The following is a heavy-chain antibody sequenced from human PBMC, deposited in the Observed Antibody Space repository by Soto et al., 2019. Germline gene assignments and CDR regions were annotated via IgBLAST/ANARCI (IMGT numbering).Heavy chain of an antibody. CDR2: IIPIFGTA. CDR1: GGTFSSYA. J-gene: IGHJ3*01. CDR3: GIVGATRGAFDV. V-gene: IGHV1-69*01. Sequence: QVQLVQSGAAVKKPGSSVKVSCKASGGTFSSYAISWVRQAPGQGLEWMGGIIPIFGTANYAQKFQGRVTITADEATSTAYMELSSRRSEDTGVYYWGIVGATRGAFDVWGQGTMVTVSS. D-gene: IGHD1-26*01.